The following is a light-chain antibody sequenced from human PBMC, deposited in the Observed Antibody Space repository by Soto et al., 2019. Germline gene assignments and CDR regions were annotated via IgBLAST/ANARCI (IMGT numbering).Light chain of an antibody. CDR1: SSGVGAYNF. CDR2: EVS. CDR3: SSYTTRSTPLYV. J-gene: IGLJ1*01. Sequence: QSALTQPASVSGSPGQSITISCTGTSSGVGAYNFVSWYQQHPGKAPKLMIYEVSNRPSGVSNRFSGSKSGNTASLTISGLQAEDEADYYCSSYTTRSTPLYVFGTGTKVTVL. V-gene: IGLV2-14*01.